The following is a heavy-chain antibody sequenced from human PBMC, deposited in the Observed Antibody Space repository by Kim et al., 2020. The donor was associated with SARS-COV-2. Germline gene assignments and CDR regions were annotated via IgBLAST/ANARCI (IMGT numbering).Heavy chain of an antibody. J-gene: IGHJ4*02. D-gene: IGHD2-15*01. CDR3: VGAEGNVVVVAANVY. CDR2: IYYSGST. CDR1: GGSISSSSYY. V-gene: IGHV4-39*01. Sequence: SETLSLTCTVSGGSISSSSYYWGWIRQPPGKGLEWIGSIYYSGSTYYNPSLKSRVTISVDTSKNQFSLKLSSVTAADTAVYYCVGAEGNVVVVAANVYWGQGTLVTVSS.